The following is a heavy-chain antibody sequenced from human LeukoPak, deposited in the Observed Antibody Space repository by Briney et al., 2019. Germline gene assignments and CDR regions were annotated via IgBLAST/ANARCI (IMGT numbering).Heavy chain of an antibody. CDR1: GGSISSGSYY. CDR3: ARDDYKNYDAFDI. Sequence: PSETLSLTCTVSGGSISSGSYYWSWIRQPAGKGLEWIGRMYTSGSTNYNPSLKSRVTISVDTSENQFSLNLSSVTAADTAVYYCARDDYKNYDAFDIWGQGTTVTVSS. J-gene: IGHJ3*02. CDR2: MYTSGST. D-gene: IGHD4-11*01. V-gene: IGHV4-61*02.